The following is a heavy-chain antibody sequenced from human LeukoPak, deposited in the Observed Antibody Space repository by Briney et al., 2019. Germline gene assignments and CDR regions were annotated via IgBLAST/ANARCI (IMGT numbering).Heavy chain of an antibody. J-gene: IGHJ4*02. V-gene: IGHV3-21*01. CDR2: ISSSSSYI. D-gene: IGHD6-13*01. Sequence: PGGSLRLSCAASGFTFSSYSMNWVRQAPGKGLEWVSSISSSSSYIYYADSVKGRFTISRDNAKNSLYLQMNSLRAEDTAVYYCARPIAAAGTRSSYFDYWGQGTLVTVSS. CDR3: ARPIAAAGTRSSYFDY. CDR1: GFTFSSYS.